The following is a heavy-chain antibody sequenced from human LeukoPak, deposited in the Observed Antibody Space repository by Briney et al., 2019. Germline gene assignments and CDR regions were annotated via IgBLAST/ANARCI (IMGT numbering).Heavy chain of an antibody. D-gene: IGHD6-13*01. V-gene: IGHV1-46*01. Sequence: GASVKVSCKASGYTFTSYDMHWVRQAPGQGLEWMGIINPSGGSTTYAQKFQGRVTMTRDTSTSTVYMELRSLRSEDTAVYYCARESRVIAAGGEDYWGQGTLVTVSS. J-gene: IGHJ4*02. CDR1: GYTFTSYD. CDR2: INPSGGST. CDR3: ARESRVIAAGGEDY.